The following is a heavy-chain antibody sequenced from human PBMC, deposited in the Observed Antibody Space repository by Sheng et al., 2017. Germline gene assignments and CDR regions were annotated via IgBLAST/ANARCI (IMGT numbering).Heavy chain of an antibody. V-gene: IGHV3-30*01. CDR3: ARDIGCCQWLLQGMDV. D-gene: IGHD6-19*01. Sequence: QVQLVESGGGVVQPGRSLRLSCAASGFTFSSYAMHWVRQAPGKGLEWVAVISYDGSNKYYADSVKGRFTISRDNSKNTLYLQMNSLRAEDTAVYYCARDIGCCQWLLQGMDVWDQGP. CDR1: GFTFSSYA. CDR2: ISYDGSNK. J-gene: IGHJ6*02.